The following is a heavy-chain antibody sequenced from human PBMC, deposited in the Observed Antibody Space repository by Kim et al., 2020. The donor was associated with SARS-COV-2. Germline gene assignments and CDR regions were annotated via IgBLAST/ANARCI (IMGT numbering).Heavy chain of an antibody. CDR3: AKDHPSGGWPTVEY. D-gene: IGHD2-15*01. J-gene: IGHJ4*02. V-gene: IGHV3-23*01. Sequence: ADSVKGRFTITRDTSENTVYLQMNNLRVEDTALYYCAKDHPSGGWPTVEYWSQGTLVTVSS.